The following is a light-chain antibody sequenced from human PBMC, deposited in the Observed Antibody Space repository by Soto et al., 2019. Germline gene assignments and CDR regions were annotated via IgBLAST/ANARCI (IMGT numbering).Light chain of an antibody. Sequence: DIVMTQSPSSLSASVGDRVTITCRASQSISSWLAWYQQKPGKAPKLLIYAASSLQSGVPSRFSGSGSGTDFTLTISSLQPEDFATYYCQQANSFQITFGQGTRLEIK. CDR3: QQANSFQIT. CDR2: AAS. V-gene: IGKV1-12*01. CDR1: QSISSW. J-gene: IGKJ5*01.